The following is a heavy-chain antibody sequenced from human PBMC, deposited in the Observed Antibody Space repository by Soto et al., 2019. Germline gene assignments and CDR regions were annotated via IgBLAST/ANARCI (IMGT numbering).Heavy chain of an antibody. CDR1: GGSISSRSYY. Sequence: PSDTLSLTCTVSGGSISSRSYYWGWIRQPPGKGLEWIGSIYYSGSTYYNPSLKSRVTISVDTSKNQFSLKLSSVTAADTAVYLWARRLCFWHYDYEYWGQRNLVIVYS. D-gene: IGHD3-3*01. CDR3: ARRLCFWHYDYEY. V-gene: IGHV4-39*01. CDR2: IYYSGST. J-gene: IGHJ4*02.